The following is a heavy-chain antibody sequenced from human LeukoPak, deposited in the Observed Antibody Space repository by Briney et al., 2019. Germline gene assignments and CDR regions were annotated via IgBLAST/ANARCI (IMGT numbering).Heavy chain of an antibody. CDR3: ARGPPIITIFGVVTRYTKTNWFDP. V-gene: IGHV4-34*01. CDR1: GGSFSGYY. Sequence: TSETLSLTCAVYGGSFSGYYWSWIRQPPGKGLEWIGEINHSGSTNYNPSLKSRVTISVDTSKNQFSLKLSSVTAADTAVYYCARGPPIITIFGVVTRYTKTNWFDPWGQGTLVTVSS. J-gene: IGHJ5*02. CDR2: INHSGST. D-gene: IGHD3-3*01.